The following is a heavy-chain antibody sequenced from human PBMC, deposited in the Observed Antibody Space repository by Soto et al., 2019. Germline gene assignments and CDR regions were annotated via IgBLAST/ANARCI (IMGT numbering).Heavy chain of an antibody. CDR3: ARLRGATISGMDV. CDR2: IYPGDSDT. J-gene: IGHJ6*02. CDR1: GNSFTRYW. Sequence: EFLTIPCTCSGNSFTRYWIGWVRPMPGKGLEWMGIIYPGDSDTRYSPSFQGQVTISADKSISTAYLQWSSLKASDTAMYYWARLRGATISGMDVWGQGTTVTVSS. V-gene: IGHV5-51*01. D-gene: IGHD1-26*01.